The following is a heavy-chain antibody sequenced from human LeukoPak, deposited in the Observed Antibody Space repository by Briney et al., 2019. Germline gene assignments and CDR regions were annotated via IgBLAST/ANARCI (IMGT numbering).Heavy chain of an antibody. CDR3: VKGPSGGRSGWYSGEGGWFDP. Sequence: GGSLRLSCAASGFTFSSYAMSWVRQAPGKGLEWVSAISGSGGSTYYADSVKGRFTISRDNSKNTLYLQMNSLRAEDTAVYYCVKGPSGGRSGWYSGEGGWFDPWGQGTLVTVSS. D-gene: IGHD6-19*01. CDR2: ISGSGGST. J-gene: IGHJ5*02. CDR1: GFTFSSYA. V-gene: IGHV3-23*01.